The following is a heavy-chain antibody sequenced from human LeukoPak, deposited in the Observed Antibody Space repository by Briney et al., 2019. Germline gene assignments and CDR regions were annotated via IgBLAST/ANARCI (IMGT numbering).Heavy chain of an antibody. J-gene: IGHJ5*02. V-gene: IGHV3-21*01. CDR1: GFTFSSYS. CDR3: ARGRDCSSTSCAAKGHWFDP. D-gene: IGHD2-2*01. CDR2: ISSSSSYI. Sequence: GGSLRLSCAASGFTFSSYSMNWVRQAPGKGLEWVSSISSSSSYIYYADSVKGRFTISRDNAKNSLYLQMNSPRAEDTAVYYCARGRDCSSTSCAAKGHWFDPWGQGTLVTVSS.